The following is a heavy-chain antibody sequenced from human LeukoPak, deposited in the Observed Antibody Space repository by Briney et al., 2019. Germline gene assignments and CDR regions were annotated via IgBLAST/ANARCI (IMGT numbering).Heavy chain of an antibody. CDR3: ASDAVNTAVFDY. CDR2: IYASGKT. J-gene: IGHJ4*02. V-gene: IGHV4-61*02. D-gene: IGHD4-17*01. Sequence: SETLSLTCTVSGDSISSGRYYWSWVRQPAGKELEWIGRIYASGKTDYNPYTPSLKSRVTVSLDTSKNQFSLFLTSVTAADTAMYYCASDAVNTAVFDYWGQGTLVTVSS. CDR1: GDSISSGRYY.